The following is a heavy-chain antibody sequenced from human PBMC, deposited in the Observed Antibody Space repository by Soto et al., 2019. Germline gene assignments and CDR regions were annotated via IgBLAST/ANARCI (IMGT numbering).Heavy chain of an antibody. J-gene: IGHJ4*02. CDR3: ARGGGYVVDY. Sequence: QVQLVQTGSELRKPGASVKVSCKASGYTFTSNSITWVRQAPGQGLEWMGWISTSSGNTKFAQKFQGRVTLTTDTSTSTAYMELTSLRSDDTAVYYCARGGGYVVDYWGQGTLVTVST. CDR1: GYTFTSNS. CDR2: ISTSSGNT. V-gene: IGHV1-18*04. D-gene: IGHD5-12*01.